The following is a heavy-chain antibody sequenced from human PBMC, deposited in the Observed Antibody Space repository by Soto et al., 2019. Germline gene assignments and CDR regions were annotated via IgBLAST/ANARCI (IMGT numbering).Heavy chain of an antibody. D-gene: IGHD6-13*01. Sequence: SETMSLTCTVSGGSISSSSYYWGWIRQPPGKGLEWIGSIYYSGSTYYNPSLKSRVTISVDTSKNQFSLKLSSVTAADTAVYYCARRKDSSMGAFDIWGQGTMVTVSS. CDR3: ARRKDSSMGAFDI. V-gene: IGHV4-39*01. CDR2: IYYSGST. J-gene: IGHJ3*02. CDR1: GGSISSSSYY.